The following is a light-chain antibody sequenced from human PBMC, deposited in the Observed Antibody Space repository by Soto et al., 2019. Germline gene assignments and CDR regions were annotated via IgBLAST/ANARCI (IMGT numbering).Light chain of an antibody. CDR3: QQFSTSLLFT. CDR1: QTVSSRY. CDR2: DVS. Sequence: IVLTQSPGTLSLSPGERATLSCRTSQTVSSRYLAWYQQKPGQAPRLLIYDVSSRATGIPDRFSGSGSGTDFTLTISRLEPEDSAVYYCQQFSTSLLFTFDPGTKVEIK. V-gene: IGKV3-20*01. J-gene: IGKJ3*01.